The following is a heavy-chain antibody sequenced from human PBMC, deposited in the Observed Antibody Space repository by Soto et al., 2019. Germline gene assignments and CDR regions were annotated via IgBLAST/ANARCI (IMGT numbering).Heavy chain of an antibody. V-gene: IGHV1-69*08. CDR1: GGTFSSYT. CDR3: AKDRRFGNNYNLGFDY. Sequence: QVQLVQSGAEVKKPGSSVKVSCKASGGTFSSYTISWVRQAPGQGLEWMGRIIPILGIANYAQKFQGRVTITADKSTSTAYMELSSLRSEDTAVYYCAKDRRFGNNYNLGFDYWGQGTLVTVSS. J-gene: IGHJ4*02. CDR2: IIPILGIA. D-gene: IGHD4-4*01.